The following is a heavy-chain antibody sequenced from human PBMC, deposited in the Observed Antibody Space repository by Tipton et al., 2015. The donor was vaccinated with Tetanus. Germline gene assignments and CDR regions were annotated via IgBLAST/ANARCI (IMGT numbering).Heavy chain of an antibody. J-gene: IGHJ6*03. Sequence: QSGPEVTKPGASVKVSCKASGYTFTSYGISWVRQAPGQGLEWMGWISAYNGNTNYAQKLQGRVTMTIDTSTSTAYMELRSLRSDDTAVYYCARDVGRDYYDSSGYYMDVWGKGTTVTVSS. CDR1: GYTFTSYG. CDR2: ISAYNGNT. V-gene: IGHV1-18*01. D-gene: IGHD3-22*01. CDR3: ARDVGRDYYDSSGYYMDV.